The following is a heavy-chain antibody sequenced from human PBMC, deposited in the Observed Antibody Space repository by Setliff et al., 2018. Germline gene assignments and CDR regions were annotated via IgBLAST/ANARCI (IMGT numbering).Heavy chain of an antibody. CDR3: ARRYSSGWAYYYYYYMDV. Sequence: GGSLRLSCAASGFSFGGHDMHWVRQAPGKGLEWVAFIRYDGTTESYADSVRGRFTISRDNSKNTLYLQMNSLRAEDTAVYYCARRYSSGWAYYYYYYMDVWGKGTTVTVSS. CDR1: GFSFGGHD. V-gene: IGHV3-30*02. CDR2: IRYDGTTE. J-gene: IGHJ6*03. D-gene: IGHD6-19*01.